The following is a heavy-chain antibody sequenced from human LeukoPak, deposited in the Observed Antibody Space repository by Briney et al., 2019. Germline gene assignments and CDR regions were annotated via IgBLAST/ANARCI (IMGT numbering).Heavy chain of an antibody. D-gene: IGHD4-17*01. CDR2: LWYDGSNK. CDR3: ARETGLYGDYGRGLSDY. CDR1: GFTFSSYG. V-gene: IGHV3-33*01. Sequence: PGGSLRLSCAAPGFTFSSYGRPWVRQAPAKGLEWEDVLWYDGSNKYYADSVKGRFTISRDNSKNTLYLQMNSLRAEDTAVYYCARETGLYGDYGRGLSDYWGQGTLVTVSS. J-gene: IGHJ4*02.